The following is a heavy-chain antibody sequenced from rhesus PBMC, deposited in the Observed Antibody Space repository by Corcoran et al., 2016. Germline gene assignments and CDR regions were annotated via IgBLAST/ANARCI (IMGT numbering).Heavy chain of an antibody. CDR2: TSGDGWKT. Sequence: QVQLQESGPGLVKPSETLPLTCAVSGASISSHYWRWIRQAPGQGLEWIGRTSGDGWKTDYNPSLKSRVSISVDTSKNQFSLKLSSVTAADTAVYYCARDLYGGAFDRFDVWGAGALVTVSS. CDR3: ARDLYGGAFDRFDV. V-gene: IGHV4S2*01. J-gene: IGHJ5-1*01. CDR1: GASISSHY. D-gene: IGHD2-39*02.